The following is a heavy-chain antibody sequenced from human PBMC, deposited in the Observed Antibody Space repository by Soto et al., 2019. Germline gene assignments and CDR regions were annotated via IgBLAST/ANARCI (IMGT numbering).Heavy chain of an antibody. Sequence: PGGSLRLSCAASGFTVSSNYMSWVRQAPGKGLEWVSVIYSGSSTYYADSVKGRFTISRDNSKNTLYLQMNSLRAEDTAVYYCASSITIFGVASDAFDIWGQGTMVTVSS. V-gene: IGHV3-53*01. CDR1: GFTVSSNY. CDR3: ASSITIFGVASDAFDI. J-gene: IGHJ3*02. CDR2: IYSGSST. D-gene: IGHD3-3*01.